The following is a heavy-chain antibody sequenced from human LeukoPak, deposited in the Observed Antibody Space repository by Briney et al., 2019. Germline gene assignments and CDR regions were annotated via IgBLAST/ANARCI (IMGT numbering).Heavy chain of an antibody. CDR1: GFTFSSYA. CDR3: AKLLRDVTIYDF. CDR2: INQDESAK. V-gene: IGHV3-7*01. Sequence: GGSLRLSCAASGFTFSSYAMHWVRQAPGKGLEWVASINQDESAKFYVDSVRGRFTISRDNAENSLFLQMNSLRAEDTAFYYCAKLLRDVTIYDFWGHGALVTVSS. D-gene: IGHD5-24*01. J-gene: IGHJ4*01.